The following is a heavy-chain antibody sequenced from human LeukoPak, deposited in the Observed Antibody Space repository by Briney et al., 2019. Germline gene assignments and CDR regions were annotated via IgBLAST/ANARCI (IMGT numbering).Heavy chain of an antibody. CDR2: INWNGGST. J-gene: IGHJ3*02. D-gene: IGHD6-13*01. Sequence: ETLSLTCAVYGVSFSGYYWSWVRQAPGKGLEWVSGINWNGGSTGYADSVKGRFTISRDNAKNSLYLQMNSLRAEDTALYHCARGAPLAAAGTLPGDDAFDIWGQGKMVTVSS. CDR1: GVSFSGYY. V-gene: IGHV3-20*01. CDR3: ARGAPLAAAGTLPGDDAFDI.